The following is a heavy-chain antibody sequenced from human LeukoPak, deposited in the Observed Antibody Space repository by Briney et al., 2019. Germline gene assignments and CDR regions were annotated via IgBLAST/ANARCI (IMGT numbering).Heavy chain of an antibody. D-gene: IGHD3-22*01. Sequence: SETLSLTCAVYGGSFSGYYWSWIRQPPGKGLEWIGEINHSGSTNYNPSLKSRVTISVDTSKNQFSLNLSSVTAADTAVYYCARLEYYYDSSGSDIWGQGTMVTVSS. V-gene: IGHV4-34*01. J-gene: IGHJ3*02. CDR3: ARLEYYYDSSGSDI. CDR2: INHSGST. CDR1: GGSFSGYY.